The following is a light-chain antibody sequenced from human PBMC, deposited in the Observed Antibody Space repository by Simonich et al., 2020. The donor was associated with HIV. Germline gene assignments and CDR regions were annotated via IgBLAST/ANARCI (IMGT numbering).Light chain of an antibody. J-gene: IGKJ5*01. CDR3: QQRSNYPIT. CDR1: QTISSN. Sequence: EIVMTQSPATLSVSPGERATLSCRASQTISSNLAWYQQKPGQAPRLLIFGASTRATGIPARFSGSGSGTDFTLTISSLEPEDFAVYYCQQRSNYPITFGQGTRLEIK. V-gene: IGKV3-15*01. CDR2: GAS.